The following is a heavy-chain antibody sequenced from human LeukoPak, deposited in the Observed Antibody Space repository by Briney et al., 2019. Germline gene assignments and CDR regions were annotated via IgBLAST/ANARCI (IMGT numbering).Heavy chain of an antibody. CDR3: AKGVPAYFYYYYYMDV. CDR1: GFTFSSYA. Sequence: GGSLRLSCAASGFTFSSYAMSWLRQSPGKGLEWVLVIGACGVFSASGVSTNYADSVKGQFTISRDNSKNTLYLEVNSLRVEDTALYYCAKGVPAYFYYYYYMDVWGKGTTVTVSS. D-gene: IGHD2-8*01. J-gene: IGHJ6*03. CDR2: IGACGVFSASGVST. V-gene: IGHV3-23*01.